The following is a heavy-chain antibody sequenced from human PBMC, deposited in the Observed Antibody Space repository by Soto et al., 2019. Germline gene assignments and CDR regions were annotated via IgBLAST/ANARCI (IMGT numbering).Heavy chain of an antibody. CDR1: GFTLNSYA. Sequence: XGSLRLPCAAAGFTLNSYAMSWVRQVPGKGRECVSLIRGSGVSTYYADSVKGRFTISRDNSKNTLYLQMNSLRAEHTAVYYCAKAVSGSIRYFDYWGQESLVTVSS. CDR3: AKAVSGSIRYFDY. J-gene: IGHJ4*03. CDR2: IRGSGVST. D-gene: IGHD1-26*01. V-gene: IGHV3-23*01.